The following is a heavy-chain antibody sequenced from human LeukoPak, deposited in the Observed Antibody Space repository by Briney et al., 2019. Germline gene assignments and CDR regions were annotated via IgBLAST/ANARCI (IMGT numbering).Heavy chain of an antibody. CDR3: ARDGARYYFDY. D-gene: IGHD1-26*01. J-gene: IGHJ4*02. V-gene: IGHV3-30-3*01. Sequence: GGSLRLSCAASGFTFSSYAMHWVRQAPGKGLEWVAVISYDGSNKYYADSVKGRFTISRDNPKNTLYLQMNSLRAEDTAMYYCARDGARYYFDYWGQGTLDTVSS. CDR1: GFTFSSYA. CDR2: ISYDGSNK.